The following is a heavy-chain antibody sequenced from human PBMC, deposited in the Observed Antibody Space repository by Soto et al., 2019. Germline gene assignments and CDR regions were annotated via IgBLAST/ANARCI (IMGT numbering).Heavy chain of an antibody. J-gene: IGHJ6*02. CDR3: AREGYCSSTSCYTTLDYYYYYGMDV. CDR1: GFTFSSYA. D-gene: IGHD2-2*02. V-gene: IGHV3-30-3*01. Sequence: QVQLVESGGGVVQPGRSLRLSCAASGFTFSSYAMHWVRQAPGKGLEWVAVISYDGSNKYYADSVKGRFTISRDNSKNTLDLQMNCLRAEDTAVYYCAREGYCSSTSCYTTLDYYYYYGMDVWGQGTTVTVSS. CDR2: ISYDGSNK.